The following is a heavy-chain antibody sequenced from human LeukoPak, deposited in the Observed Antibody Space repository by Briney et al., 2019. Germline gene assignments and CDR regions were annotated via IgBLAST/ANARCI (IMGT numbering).Heavy chain of an antibody. CDR3: GRDWDWHVQF. V-gene: IGHV1-18*01. J-gene: IGHJ4*02. CDR1: VYTFSRYG. Sequence: ASVKVSCKTSVYTFSRYGFSWVRQAPGQGLEWIGWIGVFNGNRNYAKSVQGRITLTADTSTNTTYMELRSLTSDDTAVYFCGRDWDWHVQFWGQGTLITVFS. D-gene: IGHD1-26*01. CDR2: IGVFNGNR.